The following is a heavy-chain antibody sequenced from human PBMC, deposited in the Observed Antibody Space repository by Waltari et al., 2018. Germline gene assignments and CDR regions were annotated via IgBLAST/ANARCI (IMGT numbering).Heavy chain of an antibody. J-gene: IGHJ3*02. Sequence: QLPLRESGPGLLKPSETLSLACSVSGDSIRSGYYYWGCLRRAPGKGLEWIGSMYFAGSTYYNPSLKSRLTISVDTSKNQFSLRLSSVTAADTAVYYCAREVGGSSWSTTPRGDAFDIWGQGTMVTVSS. V-gene: IGHV4-39*07. CDR1: GDSIRSGYYY. CDR3: AREVGGSSWSTTPRGDAFDI. CDR2: MYFAGST. D-gene: IGHD6-13*01.